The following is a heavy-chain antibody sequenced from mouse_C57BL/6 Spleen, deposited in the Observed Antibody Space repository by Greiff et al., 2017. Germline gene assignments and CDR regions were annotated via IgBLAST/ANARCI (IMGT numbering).Heavy chain of an antibody. CDR3: ARVGLRWFAY. D-gene: IGHD2-4*01. J-gene: IGHJ3*01. V-gene: IGHV5-4*03. CDR1: GFTFSSYA. CDR2: ISDGGSYA. Sequence: EVKLVESGGGLVKPGGSLKLSCAASGFTFSSYAMSWVRQTPEKRLEWVATISDGGSYAYYPDNVKGRFTISRDNAKNNLYLQMSHLKSEDTAMYYCARVGLRWFAYWGQGTLVTVSA.